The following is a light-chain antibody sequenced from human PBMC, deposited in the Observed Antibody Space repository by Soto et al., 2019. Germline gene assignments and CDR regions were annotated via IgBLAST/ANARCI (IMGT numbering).Light chain of an antibody. CDR1: QSVSSSY. V-gene: IGKV3-20*01. CDR3: HQYDSPPYT. J-gene: IGKJ2*01. Sequence: EIVLTQSPGTLSLSPGERATLSCRASQSVSSSYLAWYQQKPGQAPRLLIYGASSRATGIPDRFSGSGSGTDFTLTINRLELEDFAVYYCHQYDSPPYTFGQGTKLEI. CDR2: GAS.